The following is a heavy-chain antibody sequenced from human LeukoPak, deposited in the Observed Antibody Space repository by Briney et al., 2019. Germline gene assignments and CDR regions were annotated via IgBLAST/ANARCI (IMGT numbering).Heavy chain of an antibody. Sequence: GGSLRLSCAASGFTVSGNYIIWVRQAPGKGLEWVSVTFGDGSTNYSDSVKGKFAVSRDNSRNTFFLQMNSLRAEDTAVYYCASRGSSDRSWYFILWGRGTLVTVSS. CDR2: TFGDGST. CDR1: GFTVSGNY. V-gene: IGHV3-66*01. CDR3: ASRGSSDRSWYFIL. J-gene: IGHJ2*01. D-gene: IGHD3-22*01.